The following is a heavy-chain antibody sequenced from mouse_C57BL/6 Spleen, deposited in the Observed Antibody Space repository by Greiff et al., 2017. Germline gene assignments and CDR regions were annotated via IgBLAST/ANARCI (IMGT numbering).Heavy chain of an antibody. CDR1: GYTFTSYW. CDR3: ARSRMVTTLYYYAMDY. V-gene: IGHV1-50*01. CDR2: IDPSDSYT. J-gene: IGHJ4*01. D-gene: IGHD2-2*01. Sequence: VQLQQPGAELVKPGASVKLSCKASGYTFTSYWMQWVKQRPGQGLEWIGEIDPSDSYTNYNQKFKGKATVTVDTSSSTAYMQLSSLTSEDSAVYYCARSRMVTTLYYYAMDYWGQGTSVTVSS.